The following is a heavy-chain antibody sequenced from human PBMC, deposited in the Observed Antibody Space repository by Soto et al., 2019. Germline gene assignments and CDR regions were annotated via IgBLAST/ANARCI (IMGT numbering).Heavy chain of an antibody. D-gene: IGHD2-2*01. V-gene: IGHV1-69*06. J-gene: IGHJ6*01. Sequence: QVQLVQSGAEVKKPGSSVKVSCKASGGTFSSYGISWVRQAPGQGLEWMGGIIPIFDTAKYAQKFQGRVTIDADKSTSTGYMEVGRLRSEDTAVYYCATDLGRSSNRWRVGQVADGGYYRMDIWGHVATVAV. CDR3: ATDLGRSSNRWRVGQVADGGYYRMDI. CDR2: IIPIFDTA. CDR1: GGTFSSYG.